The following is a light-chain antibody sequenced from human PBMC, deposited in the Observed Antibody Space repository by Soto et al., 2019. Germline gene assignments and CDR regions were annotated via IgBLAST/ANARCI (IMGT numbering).Light chain of an antibody. CDR2: GSS. V-gene: IGKV1-39*01. CDR1: QYISRN. Sequence: DIQMTQSPSSLSASVGDRVTITCRASQYISRNLNWYQHKPGKAPNLLIFGSSTLQTGVPSRFIGSGSGTDFTLTISNLQPEDFAPYYCKHTYDVLCAFGQGTNVEIK. CDR3: KHTYDVLCA. J-gene: IGKJ1*01.